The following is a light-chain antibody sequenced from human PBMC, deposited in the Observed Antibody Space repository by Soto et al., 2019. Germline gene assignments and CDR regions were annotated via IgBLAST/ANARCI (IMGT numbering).Light chain of an antibody. CDR2: EVS. Sequence: QSVLTQPASVSGSPRQSITISCTGTSSDVGGYNYVSWYQQHPGKAPKLMIYEVSNRPSGVSNRFSGSKSGNTASLTISGLQAEDEADYYCSSYTSSSTLDFGTGTKSPS. CDR1: SSDVGGYNY. J-gene: IGLJ1*01. V-gene: IGLV2-14*01. CDR3: SSYTSSSTLD.